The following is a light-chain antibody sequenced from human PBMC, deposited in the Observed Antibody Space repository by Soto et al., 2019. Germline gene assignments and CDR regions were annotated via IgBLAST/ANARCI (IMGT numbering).Light chain of an antibody. Sequence: DIDMTQDKSSLSASVGDRVTITCRAGQDVVNYLNGYQQKPGKAPRLLIYAASSLQSGVPSRFSGSGSGTTFTLTITDLQPEDVATYYCQQSRTTAYTFAQGTKVDIK. CDR2: AAS. V-gene: IGKV1-39*01. CDR3: QQSRTTAYT. CDR1: QDVVNY. J-gene: IGKJ2*01.